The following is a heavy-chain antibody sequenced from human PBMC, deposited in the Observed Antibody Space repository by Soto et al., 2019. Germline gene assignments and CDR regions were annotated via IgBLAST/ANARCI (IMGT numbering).Heavy chain of an antibody. Sequence: GSLRVNCAASGFTFTNYAMSWVRQAPGKGLEWVSTISGRGSDTYYPDSVKGRFTISRDNSKNTLYLQMNSLRAEDTAIYYCAKDLEVQGYWGQGTMVTV. J-gene: IGHJ4*02. CDR2: ISGRGSDT. CDR3: AKDLEVQGY. V-gene: IGHV3-23*01. CDR1: GFTFTNYA.